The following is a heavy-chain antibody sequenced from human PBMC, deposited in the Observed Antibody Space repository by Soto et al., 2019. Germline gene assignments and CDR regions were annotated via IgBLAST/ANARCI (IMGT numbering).Heavy chain of an antibody. J-gene: IGHJ1*01. Sequence: EVQVVESGGGLVQPGGSLRLSCAASGFTFSDHYMDWVRQAPGKGLEWVGRTRNKENRYTTEYAASVKGRFTISREDSQNSVYLQMNSLETEDTAVYYCARGRGVGDPGDFQHWGQGTLVTVSS. CDR2: TRNKENRYTT. CDR3: ARGRGVGDPGDFQH. V-gene: IGHV3-72*01. D-gene: IGHD1-26*01. CDR1: GFTFSDHY.